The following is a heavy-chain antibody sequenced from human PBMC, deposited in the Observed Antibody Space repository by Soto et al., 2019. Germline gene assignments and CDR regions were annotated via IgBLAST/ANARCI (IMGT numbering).Heavy chain of an antibody. J-gene: IGHJ4*02. CDR3: ARGGGVGSSGWHY. CDR2: INHSGST. Sequence: SETLSLTCAVYGGSFSGYYWSWIRQPPGKGLEWIGEINHSGSTNYNPSLKSRVTISVDTSKNQFSLKLSSVTAADTAVYYCARGGGVGSSGWHYWGQGTLVTVPQ. CDR1: GGSFSGYY. V-gene: IGHV4-34*01. D-gene: IGHD6-19*01.